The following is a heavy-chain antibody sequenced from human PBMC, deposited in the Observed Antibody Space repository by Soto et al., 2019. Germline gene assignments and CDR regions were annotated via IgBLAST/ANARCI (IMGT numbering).Heavy chain of an antibody. CDR1: GFTFSSFS. V-gene: IGHV3-48*01. D-gene: IGHD6-19*01. Sequence: EVQLVESGGGLVQRGGSLRLSCAASGFTFSSFSMNWVRQAPGRGLEWISYIGGGGRLISYADSVRGRFAISRDNAQNSLYLKLESLRAEDTAVYYCARDLGWAFDCWGQGTLVTVSS. CDR2: IGGGGRLI. CDR3: ARDLGWAFDC. J-gene: IGHJ4*02.